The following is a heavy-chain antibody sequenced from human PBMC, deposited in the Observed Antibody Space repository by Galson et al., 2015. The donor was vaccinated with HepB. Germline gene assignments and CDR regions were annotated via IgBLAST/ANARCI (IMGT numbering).Heavy chain of an antibody. CDR1: GFTFSSYT. D-gene: IGHD3/OR15-3a*01. CDR2: ISHSSSFM. Sequence: SLRLSCAASGFTFSSYTMNWVRQAPGKGLEWVSSISHSSSFMYYADSVKGRFTISRDNARNSLYLHMSSLRGEDTAVYYCAIVVWTGYYTADLWGQGTMVTVS. V-gene: IGHV3-21*01. CDR3: AIVVWTGYYTADL. J-gene: IGHJ3*01.